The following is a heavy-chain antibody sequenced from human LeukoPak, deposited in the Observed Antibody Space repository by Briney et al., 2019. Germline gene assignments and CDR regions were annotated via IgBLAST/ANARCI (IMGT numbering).Heavy chain of an antibody. CDR1: GFTFNSYG. V-gene: IGHV3-30*02. D-gene: IGHD5-18*01. CDR2: IRYDGSNK. J-gene: IGHJ4*02. Sequence: GGSLRLSCAASGFTFNSYGMHWVRQAPGKGLEWVAFIRYDGSNKYYADSVKGRFTISRDNSKNTLYLQMNSLRAEDTAVYYCAKYGGGTAMADFDYWGQGTLVTVSS. CDR3: AKYGGGTAMADFDY.